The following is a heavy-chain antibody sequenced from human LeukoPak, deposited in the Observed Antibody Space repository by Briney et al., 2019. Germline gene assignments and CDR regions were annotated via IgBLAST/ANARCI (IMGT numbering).Heavy chain of an antibody. CDR1: GYTFTGYY. V-gene: IGHV1-2*02. CDR2: INPNSGGT. J-gene: IGHJ1*01. D-gene: IGHD3-22*01. Sequence: ASVKVSCKASGYTFTGYYMHWVRQAPGQGLEWMGGINPNSGGTNSAQKFQGRVTMARDTSISTAYMELSRLRSDDTAVYYCARDGTYYYDSSGYLYFQHWGQGTLVTVSS. CDR3: ARDGTYYYDSSGYLYFQH.